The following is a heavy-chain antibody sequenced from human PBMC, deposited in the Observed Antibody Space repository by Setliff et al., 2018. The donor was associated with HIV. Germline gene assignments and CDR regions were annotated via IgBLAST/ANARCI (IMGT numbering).Heavy chain of an antibody. D-gene: IGHD4-17*01. CDR3: AKDFQWSTVNTPLNYQYGMDV. J-gene: IGHJ6*02. CDR2: INGDGSFT. CDR1: GFTFSSSW. V-gene: IGHV3-74*01. Sequence: ETLSLSCAGSGFTFSSSWMHWVRQAPGKGLVWVSRINGDGSFTVYADSVKGRFTISRDNSKNTLYLQMNNLRPEDTAVYYCAKDFQWSTVNTPLNYQYGMDVWGQGTTVTVSS.